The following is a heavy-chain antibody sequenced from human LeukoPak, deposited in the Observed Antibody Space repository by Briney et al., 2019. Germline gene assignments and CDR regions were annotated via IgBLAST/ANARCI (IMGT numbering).Heavy chain of an antibody. V-gene: IGHV1-24*01. Sequence: ASVKVSCKVSGYTLTELSMHWVRQAPGKGLEWMGGFDPEDGETIHAQKFQGRVTMTEDTSTDTAYMELSSLRSEDTAVYYCASYYDILTGYDYWGQGTLVTVSS. J-gene: IGHJ4*02. CDR1: GYTLTELS. CDR2: FDPEDGET. CDR3: ASYYDILTGYDY. D-gene: IGHD3-9*01.